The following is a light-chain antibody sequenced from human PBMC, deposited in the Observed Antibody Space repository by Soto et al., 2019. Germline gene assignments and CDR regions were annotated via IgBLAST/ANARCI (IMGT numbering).Light chain of an antibody. V-gene: IGKV1-39*01. Sequence: DIQMTQSPSSLSASVGDRVTITCRASQSISSYLNWYQQKPGKAPKLLIYAASSLQSGVPSRFSGSGSGTEFTLTISSLQPEDFATYYCQQSDSTPQTFGQGTKVEIQ. CDR3: QQSDSTPQT. CDR2: AAS. J-gene: IGKJ1*01. CDR1: QSISSY.